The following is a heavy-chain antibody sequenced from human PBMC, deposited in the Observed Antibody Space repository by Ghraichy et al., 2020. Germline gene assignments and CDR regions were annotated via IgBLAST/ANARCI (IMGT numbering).Heavy chain of an antibody. CDR3: AREMATADAFDI. V-gene: IGHV4-59*01. CDR2: IYYSGST. J-gene: IGHJ3*02. CDR1: GGSISSYY. Sequence: SQTLSLTCTVSGGSISSYYWSWIRQPPGKGLEWIGYIYYSGSTNYNPSLKSRVTISVDTSKNQFSLKLSSVTAADTAVYYCAREMATADAFDIWGQGTMVTVSS. D-gene: IGHD5-24*01.